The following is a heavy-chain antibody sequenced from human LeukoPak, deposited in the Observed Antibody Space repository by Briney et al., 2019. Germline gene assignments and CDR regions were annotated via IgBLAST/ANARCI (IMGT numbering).Heavy chain of an antibody. CDR3: ARMEYSSGLYPFDY. V-gene: IGHV4-59*08. Sequence: SETLSLTCTVSGGSISRYYWSWIRQSPGKGLEWIGYIHYSGSTNYNPSLKSRVTISVDTSKNQFSLKLSSVTAADTAVYYCARMEYSSGLYPFDYWGQGTLVTVSS. CDR1: GGSISRYY. CDR2: IHYSGST. D-gene: IGHD6-19*01. J-gene: IGHJ4*02.